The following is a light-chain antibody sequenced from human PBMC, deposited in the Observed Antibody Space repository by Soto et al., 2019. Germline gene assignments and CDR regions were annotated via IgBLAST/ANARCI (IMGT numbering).Light chain of an antibody. CDR1: SNNVGGYNY. CDR3: SSYTSSTSVV. V-gene: IGLV2-14*01. Sequence: QSALTQPASVSGSPGQSITISCTGSSNNVGGYNYVSWYQQQPGKAPKLIIYEVTNRPSGVSDRFSGSKSGTTASLTISGLQAEDEADYYCSSYTSSTSVVFGGGTQLTVL. J-gene: IGLJ2*01. CDR2: EVT.